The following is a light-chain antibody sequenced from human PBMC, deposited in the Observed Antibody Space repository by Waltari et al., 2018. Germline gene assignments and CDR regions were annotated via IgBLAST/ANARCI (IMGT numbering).Light chain of an antibody. J-gene: IGKJ1*01. CDR3: QQSYSTLTWT. V-gene: IGKV1-39*01. CDR1: QSISSY. CDR2: AAS. Sequence: DIQMTQSPSSLSASVVDRVTITCRASQSISSYLNWYQQKPGKAPKLLIYAASSLQSGVPSRFSCSGSGTDFTLTISRLQPEDFATYYCQQSYSTLTWTFGQGTKVEIK.